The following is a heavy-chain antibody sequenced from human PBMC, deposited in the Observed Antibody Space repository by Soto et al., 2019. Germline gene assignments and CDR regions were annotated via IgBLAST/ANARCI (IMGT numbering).Heavy chain of an antibody. D-gene: IGHD3-22*01. V-gene: IGHV1-46*03. J-gene: IGHJ4*02. CDR1: GYTFTSYY. CDR2: INPSGGST. Sequence: ASGKVSCEASGYTFTSYYMHWVRQAPGQGLEWMGIINPSGGSTSYAQKFQGRVTMTRDTSTSTVYMELSSLRSEDTAVYYCARGGYYYDSSGYYYYCGQGTLVTVSS. CDR3: ARGGYYYDSSGYYYY.